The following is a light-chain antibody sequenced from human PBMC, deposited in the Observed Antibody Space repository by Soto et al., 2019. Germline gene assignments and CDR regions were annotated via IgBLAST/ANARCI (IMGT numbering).Light chain of an antibody. V-gene: IGKV3-15*01. Sequence: EIVMTQSPATLSVSPGERATLSCRASQSVSSNLAWYQQKPGQAPRLLIYGASTRATGIPARFSGSGSGTEFTLTISSLQSEDFAVYXCQQYNNWPGTFGQGTKVEIK. CDR2: GAS. CDR1: QSVSSN. J-gene: IGKJ1*01. CDR3: QQYNNWPGT.